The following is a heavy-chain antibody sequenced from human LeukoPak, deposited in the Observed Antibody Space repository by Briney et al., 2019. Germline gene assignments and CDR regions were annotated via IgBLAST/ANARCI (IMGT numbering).Heavy chain of an antibody. CDR2: INSSGGGT. J-gene: IGHJ5*02. Sequence: ASVKVSCKASGDTFTRYRMHWVRQAPGQGLEWMGIINSSGGGTTYAQKFQGRVTMTRDTYTSTVYVELSGLRSEDTAVYYCARTLSGWYDDWGQGTLVTVSS. CDR3: ARTLSGWYDD. CDR1: GDTFTRYR. D-gene: IGHD6-19*01. V-gene: IGHV1-46*01.